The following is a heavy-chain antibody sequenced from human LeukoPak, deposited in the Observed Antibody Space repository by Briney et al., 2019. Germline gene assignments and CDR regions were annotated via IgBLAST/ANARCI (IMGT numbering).Heavy chain of an antibody. Sequence: GASVKVSCKASGGTFSNYAISWVRQTPGQGLEWMGGIIPIFGTANYAQKFQGRVTITADESTSTAYMELSSLRSEDTAVYYCAREGIAVAGTYFQHWGQGTLVTVSS. J-gene: IGHJ1*01. CDR3: AREGIAVAGTYFQH. CDR1: GGTFSNYA. D-gene: IGHD6-19*01. V-gene: IGHV1-69*01. CDR2: IIPIFGTA.